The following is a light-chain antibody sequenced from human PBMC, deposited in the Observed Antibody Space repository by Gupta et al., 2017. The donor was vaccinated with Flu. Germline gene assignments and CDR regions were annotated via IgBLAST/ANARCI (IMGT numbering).Light chain of an antibody. Sequence: GDRVTITCRVSQSISRVLAWYQQKPGKAPKLLIYKASALESGVPSRFSGSGSGTEFTLTISSLQPDDFATYYCQQYNRYLLTFGGGTKVEIK. J-gene: IGKJ4*01. V-gene: IGKV1-5*03. CDR1: QSISRV. CDR3: QQYNRYLLT. CDR2: KAS.